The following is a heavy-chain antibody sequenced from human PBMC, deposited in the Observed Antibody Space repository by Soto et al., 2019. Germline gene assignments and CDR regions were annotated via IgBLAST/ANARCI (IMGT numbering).Heavy chain of an antibody. Sequence: ASVKVSCKASGYTFTSYDINWVRQATGQGLEWMGWMNPNSGNTGYAQKFQGRVAMTRNTSISTAYMELSSLRSEDTAVYYCARQVYAIPGWFDPWGQGTLVTVSS. J-gene: IGHJ5*02. V-gene: IGHV1-8*01. CDR3: ARQVYAIPGWFDP. CDR2: MNPNSGNT. CDR1: GYTFTSYD. D-gene: IGHD2-8*01.